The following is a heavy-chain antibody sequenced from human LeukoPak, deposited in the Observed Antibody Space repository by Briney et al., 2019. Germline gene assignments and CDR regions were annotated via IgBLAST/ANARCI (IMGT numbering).Heavy chain of an antibody. Sequence: GASVKVSCKASGGTFASYGITWVRQAPGQGLEWLGGISPLYTTTNHAQNFQGRVTFTTDESTSTEYMELSSLTSDDTAVYYCAKTHCGSDCHDAFDIWGQGTMVTVSS. V-gene: IGHV1-69*05. CDR3: AKTHCGSDCHDAFDI. CDR2: ISPLYTTT. CDR1: GGTFASYG. J-gene: IGHJ3*02. D-gene: IGHD2-21*01.